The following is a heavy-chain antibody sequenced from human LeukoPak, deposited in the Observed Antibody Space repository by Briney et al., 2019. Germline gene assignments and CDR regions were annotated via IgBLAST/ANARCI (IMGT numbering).Heavy chain of an antibody. J-gene: IGHJ4*02. Sequence: GRSLRLSCAASGFTFDDYAMHWVRQAPGKGLEWVSGTSWNSGSIGYADSVKGRFTISRDNAKNSLYLQMNSLRAEHTALYYCAKAVGSGYYSTSFDYWGQGTLVTVSS. V-gene: IGHV3-9*01. D-gene: IGHD3-22*01. CDR2: TSWNSGSI. CDR3: AKAVGSGYYSTSFDY. CDR1: GFTFDDYA.